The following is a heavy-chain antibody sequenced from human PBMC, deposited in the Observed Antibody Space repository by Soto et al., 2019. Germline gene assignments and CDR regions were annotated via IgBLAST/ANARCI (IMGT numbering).Heavy chain of an antibody. CDR1: GFTFSTYG. Sequence: QVQLVQSGGGVVQPGRSLRLSCAASGFTFSTYGMHWVRQAPGKGLEWVTVIWFDGSNKDYADSVKGRFTISRDNSKNTLYLQMNSLRAEDTGVYYCARDDRPRVDYYGMDVWGQGTTVIVSS. V-gene: IGHV3-33*01. J-gene: IGHJ6*02. CDR3: ARDDRPRVDYYGMDV. CDR2: IWFDGSNK.